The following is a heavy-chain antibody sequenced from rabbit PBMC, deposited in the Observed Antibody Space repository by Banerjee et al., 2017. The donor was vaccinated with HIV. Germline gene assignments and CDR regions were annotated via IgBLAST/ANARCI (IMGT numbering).Heavy chain of an antibody. CDR2: IYAGSSGST. J-gene: IGHJ4*01. V-gene: IGHV1S45*01. Sequence: QQQLEESGGGLVKPGGTLTLTCKASGFDFSSYGVNWVRQAPGKGLEWLACIYAGSSGSTYYASWAKGRFTISKTSSTTVTLQMTSLTAADTASYFCARDLAGVVGWNFGLWGPGTLVTVS. D-gene: IGHD4-1*01. CDR1: GFDFSSYG. CDR3: ARDLAGVVGWNFGL.